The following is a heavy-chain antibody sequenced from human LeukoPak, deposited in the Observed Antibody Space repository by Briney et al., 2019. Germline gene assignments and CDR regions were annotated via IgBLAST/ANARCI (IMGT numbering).Heavy chain of an antibody. CDR2: INPSGGST. CDR1: GYTFTSYY. J-gene: IGHJ4*02. CDR3: ARGGGVAARQKNNDY. D-gene: IGHD6-6*01. V-gene: IGHV1-46*01. Sequence: ASVKVTCKASGYTFTSYYMHWVRQAPGQGLEWMGIINPSGGSTSYAQKFQGRVTMTRDTSTSTVYMELSSLRSEDTAVYYCARGGGVAARQKNNDYWGQGNLVTVSS.